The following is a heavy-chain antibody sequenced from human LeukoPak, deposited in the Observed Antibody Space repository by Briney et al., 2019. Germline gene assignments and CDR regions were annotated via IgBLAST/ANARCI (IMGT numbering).Heavy chain of an antibody. CDR3: ASGTGYSSGWYFDY. V-gene: IGHV4-39*01. D-gene: IGHD6-19*01. CDR2: IYYSGST. Sequence: SETLSLTCTVSGGSISSSSYYWGWIRQPPGKGLEWIGSIYYSGSTSYNPSLKSRVTISVDTSKNQFSLKLSSVTAADTAVYYCASGTGYSSGWYFDYWGQGTLVTVSS. J-gene: IGHJ4*02. CDR1: GGSISSSSYY.